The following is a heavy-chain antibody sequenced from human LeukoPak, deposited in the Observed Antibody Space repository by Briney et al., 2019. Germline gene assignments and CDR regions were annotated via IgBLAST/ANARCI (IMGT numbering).Heavy chain of an antibody. V-gene: IGHV1-24*01. CDR3: ATPKGPWSGYYYYYGMDV. CDR1: GYTLTELS. D-gene: IGHD3-3*01. J-gene: IGHJ6*02. CDR2: FDPEDGET. Sequence: AASVKVSCKVSGYTLTELSMHWVRQAPGKGLEWMGGFDPEDGETIYAQKFQGRVTMTEDTSTDTAYMELSSLRSEDTAVYYCATPKGPWSGYYYYYGMDVWGQGTTVAVSS.